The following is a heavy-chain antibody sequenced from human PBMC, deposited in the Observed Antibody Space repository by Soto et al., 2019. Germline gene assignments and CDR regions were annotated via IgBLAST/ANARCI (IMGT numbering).Heavy chain of an antibody. Sequence: NLQGRVTMTTDTSTSTAYMELRSLTSDDTAVYYCARDRXXXXXXPDYWGQGTLVTVSS. J-gene: IGHJ4*02. CDR3: ARDRXXXXXXPDY. V-gene: IGHV1-18*01.